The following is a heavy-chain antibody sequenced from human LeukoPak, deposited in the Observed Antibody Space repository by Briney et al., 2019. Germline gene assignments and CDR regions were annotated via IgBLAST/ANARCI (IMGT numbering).Heavy chain of an antibody. CDR1: GYTFTGYY. Sequence: ASVKVSCKASGYTFTGYYMHWVRQAPGQGLEWMGWINPNSGGTNYAQKFQGRVTMTRDTSISTAYMELSRLRSDDTAVYYCARATMVRGVIIDLFDHWGQGTLVTVSS. CDR2: INPNSGGT. V-gene: IGHV1-2*02. CDR3: ARATMVRGVIIDLFDH. J-gene: IGHJ4*02. D-gene: IGHD3-10*01.